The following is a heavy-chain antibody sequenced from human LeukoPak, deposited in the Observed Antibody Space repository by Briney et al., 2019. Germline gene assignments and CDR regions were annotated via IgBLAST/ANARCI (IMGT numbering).Heavy chain of an antibody. CDR3: ANSYDGKIVPFDN. V-gene: IGHV4-4*09. J-gene: IGHJ4*02. D-gene: IGHD4-23*01. CDR1: GATITNSY. CDR2: IYSSGNT. Sequence: SETLSLTCTVSGATITNSYWNWVRQPPGKGLEWIGYIYSSGNTNYNPSLKSRVTISLDVSKNQFSLKLTSVTAADTAVYYCANSYDGKIVPFDNWGQGALVAVSS.